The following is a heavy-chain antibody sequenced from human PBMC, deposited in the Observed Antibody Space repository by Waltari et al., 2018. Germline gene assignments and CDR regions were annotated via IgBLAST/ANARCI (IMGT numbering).Heavy chain of an antibody. J-gene: IGHJ4*03. CDR3: ARDGVDSSGWLGGYFDY. D-gene: IGHD6-19*01. Sequence: QVQLVQSGAEVKKPGASVKVSCKASGYTFTGYYMPWVRQAPGQGLEGRGWINPTRGGTNYAQKCLGRVTMTRDTSISTAYMELSRLRSDDTAVYYCARDGVDSSGWLGGYFDYWGRGTLVTVSS. V-gene: IGHV1-2*02. CDR1: GYTFTGYY. CDR2: INPTRGGT.